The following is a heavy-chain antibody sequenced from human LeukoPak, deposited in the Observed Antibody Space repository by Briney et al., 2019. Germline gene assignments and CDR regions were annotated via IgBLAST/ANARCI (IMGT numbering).Heavy chain of an antibody. CDR2: ISSSSSYV. CDR3: ARKMGCTNGVCLDGMDV. CDR1: GFTFSSYS. V-gene: IGHV3-21*01. D-gene: IGHD2-8*01. Sequence: PGGSLRLSCAASGFTFSSYSMNWVRQAPGKGLEWVSSISSSSSYVYYADSVKGRFTISRDNAKNSLYLQMNSLRAEDTAVYYCARKMGCTNGVCLDGMDVWGQGTTVTVSS. J-gene: IGHJ6*02.